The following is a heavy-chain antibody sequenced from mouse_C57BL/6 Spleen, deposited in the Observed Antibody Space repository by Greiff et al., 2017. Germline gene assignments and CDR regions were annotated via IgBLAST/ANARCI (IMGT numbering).Heavy chain of an antibody. CDR3: ARGDGSSDEYFDV. J-gene: IGHJ1*03. CDR1: GYTFTSYW. V-gene: IGHV1-52*01. Sequence: QVQLQQPGAELVRPGSSVKLSCKASGYTFTSYWMHWVKQRPIQGLEWIGNIDPSDSETHYNQKFKDKATLTVDNSSSTAYMQLSSLTSEDSAVYYCARGDGSSDEYFDVWGTGTTVTVAS. D-gene: IGHD1-1*01. CDR2: IDPSDSET.